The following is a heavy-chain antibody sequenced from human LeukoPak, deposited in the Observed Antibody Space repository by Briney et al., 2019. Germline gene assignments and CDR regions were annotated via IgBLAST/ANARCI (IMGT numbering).Heavy chain of an antibody. Sequence: GASVKVSCKASGYTFTCYTINWVRQAPAQGLEWMGWISAYNGHTNYAQKFQGRVTMTTETSTSTAYMELRSLRSDDTAVYYCARETLGGWFDPWGQGTLVTVSS. CDR3: ARETLGGWFDP. J-gene: IGHJ5*02. V-gene: IGHV1-18*01. CDR1: GYTFTCYT. CDR2: ISAYNGHT.